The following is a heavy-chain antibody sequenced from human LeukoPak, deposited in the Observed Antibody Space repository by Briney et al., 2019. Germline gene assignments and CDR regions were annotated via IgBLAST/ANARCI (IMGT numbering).Heavy chain of an antibody. V-gene: IGHV1-18*01. Sequence: AASVKVSCKASGYTFTSYGISWVRQAPGQGLEWMGWISAYNGNTNYAQKLQGRVTMTTDTSTSTTYMELRSLRSDDTAVYYCARSVTMVRGVTYYYGMDVWGQGTTVTVSS. CDR1: GYTFTSYG. CDR2: ISAYNGNT. J-gene: IGHJ6*02. D-gene: IGHD3-10*01. CDR3: ARSVTMVRGVTYYYGMDV.